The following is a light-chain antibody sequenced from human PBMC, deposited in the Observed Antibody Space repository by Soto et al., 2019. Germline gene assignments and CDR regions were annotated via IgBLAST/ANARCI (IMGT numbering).Light chain of an antibody. CDR2: DAS. Sequence: EIVLTQSPATLSLSPGERATLSCRASQSFSSDLAWYQQKPAQAPRLLLHDASNRATGIPARFSGSGSGTDFTLTISSLEPGDFAVYYCQQRRHWPLTFGGGTVVEIK. CDR1: QSFSSD. V-gene: IGKV3-11*01. CDR3: QQRRHWPLT. J-gene: IGKJ4*01.